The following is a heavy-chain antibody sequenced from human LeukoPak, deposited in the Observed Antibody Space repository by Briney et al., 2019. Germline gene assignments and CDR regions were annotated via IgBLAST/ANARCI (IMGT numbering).Heavy chain of an antibody. CDR1: GYTFTSYG. V-gene: IGHV1-18*01. J-gene: IGHJ4*02. CDR3: ARDADQLGIDY. Sequence: GASVKVSCKASGYTFTSYGISWVRQAPGQGLEWMGWISAYNGNTNYAQKLQGRVTMTTDTSTSTACMELRSLRSDDTAVYYCARDADQLGIDYWGQGTLVTVSS. D-gene: IGHD2-2*01. CDR2: ISAYNGNT.